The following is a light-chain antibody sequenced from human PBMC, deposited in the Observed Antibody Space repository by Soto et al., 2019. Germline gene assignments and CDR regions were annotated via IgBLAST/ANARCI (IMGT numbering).Light chain of an antibody. CDR1: QSVSSY. CDR3: QQYGTSPQT. V-gene: IGKV3-20*01. Sequence: PGERVTLSCRASQSVSSYLAWYQQKPGQAPGLLIYDTSTRASGVPDRFSGSGSGTEFTLTISRLEPEDFAVYYCQQYGTSPQTFGQGTKVDIK. J-gene: IGKJ1*01. CDR2: DTS.